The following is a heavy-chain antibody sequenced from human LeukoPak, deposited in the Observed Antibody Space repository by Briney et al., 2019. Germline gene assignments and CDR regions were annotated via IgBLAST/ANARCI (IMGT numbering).Heavy chain of an antibody. CDR3: ARVGDYGEFVGAFDV. V-gene: IGHV4-30-4*01. CDR1: GGSITGGDYY. D-gene: IGHD4-17*01. Sequence: PSETLSLTCSVSGGSITGGDYYWGWIRQPPGKGLEWIGYIYYSGTTYYNPSLESRVTISLDTSKNQFSLKLRSATAADTAVYYCARVGDYGEFVGAFDVWGQGTMVTVSS. CDR2: IYYSGTT. J-gene: IGHJ3*01.